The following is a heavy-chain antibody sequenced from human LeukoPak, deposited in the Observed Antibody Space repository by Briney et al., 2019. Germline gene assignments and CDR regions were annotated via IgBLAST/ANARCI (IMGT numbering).Heavy chain of an antibody. CDR2: FDPEDGET. D-gene: IGHD6-13*01. CDR3: ARFGERPGIAAADTYYYYGMDV. J-gene: IGHJ6*02. Sequence: ASVKVSCKVSGYTLTELSMHWVRQAPGKGLEWMGGFDPEDGETIYAQKFQGRVTMTEDTSTDTAYMELSSLRSEDTAVYYCARFGERPGIAAADTYYYYGMDVWGQGTTVTVSS. V-gene: IGHV1-24*01. CDR1: GYTLTELS.